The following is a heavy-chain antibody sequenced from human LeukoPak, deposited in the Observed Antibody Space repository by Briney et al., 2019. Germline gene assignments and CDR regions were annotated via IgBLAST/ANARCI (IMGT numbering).Heavy chain of an antibody. J-gene: IGHJ4*02. CDR2: IYYSGST. D-gene: IGHD6-13*01. V-gene: IGHV4-59*01. CDR3: ARAAAAGKGSFDY. Sequence: SETLSLTCTVSGGSISSYYWSWIRQPPGKGLEWIGYIYYSGSTNYNPSLKSRVTISVDTSKNQFSLKLSSVTAADTAVYYCARAAAAGKGSFDYWGQGALVTVSS. CDR1: GGSISSYY.